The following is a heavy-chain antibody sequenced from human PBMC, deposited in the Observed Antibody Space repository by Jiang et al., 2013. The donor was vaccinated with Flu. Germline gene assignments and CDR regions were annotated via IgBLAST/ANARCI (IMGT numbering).Heavy chain of an antibody. V-gene: IGHV3-53*01. D-gene: IGHD3-10*01. CDR3: ARDLSVNYYGSGSYLPAD. CDR1: GFTVSSNY. CDR2: IYSGGST. Sequence: SGGGLIQPGGSLRLSCAASGFTVSSNYMSWVRQAPGKGLEWVSVIYSGGSTYYADSVKGRFTISRDNSKNTLYLQMNSLRAEDTAVYYCARDLSVNYYGSGSYLPADWGQGTLVTVSS. J-gene: IGHJ4*02.